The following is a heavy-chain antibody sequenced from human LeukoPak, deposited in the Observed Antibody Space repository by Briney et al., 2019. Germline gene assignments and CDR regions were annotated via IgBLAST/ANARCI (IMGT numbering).Heavy chain of an antibody. CDR3: ARDRTGRNTAQDDY. CDR2: IYTSGST. D-gene: IGHD5-18*01. CDR1: GRSISSGSYY. Sequence: SETLSLTCTVSGRSISSGSYYWSWIRQPAARGLECIGRIYTSGSTTYNPSLKSRVTISVDTSKNPFSLKLSSVTAADTAVYYCARDRTGRNTAQDDYWGQGTLVTVSS. V-gene: IGHV4-61*02. J-gene: IGHJ4*02.